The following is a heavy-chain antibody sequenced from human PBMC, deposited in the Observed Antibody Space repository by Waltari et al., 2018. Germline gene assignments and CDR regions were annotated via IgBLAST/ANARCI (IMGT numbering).Heavy chain of an antibody. D-gene: IGHD4-17*01. CDR3: ARHVGGYGDYYFDY. V-gene: IGHV4-39*01. CDR2: NYYSGST. Sequence: QLQLQESGPGLVKPSETLSLTCTVSGGSISSSSYYWGWIRQPPGKGLEWIGSNYYSGSTYYNPSLKSRVTIAVDTSKNQFSLKLSSVTAADTAVYYCARHVGGYGDYYFDYWGQGTLVTVSS. CDR1: GGSISSSSYY. J-gene: IGHJ4*02.